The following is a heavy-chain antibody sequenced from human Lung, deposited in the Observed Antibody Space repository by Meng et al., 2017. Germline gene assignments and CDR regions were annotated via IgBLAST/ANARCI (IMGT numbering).Heavy chain of an antibody. CDR2: IKSNSDGGTT. Sequence: VVLVVSGGCLVKPGGSLRLSCVASGFSFTDAWMSWVRQAPGKGLEWVGRIKSNSDGGTTDYAAPVKGRFTISRDDSKNTLYLQMNSLITEDTAVYFCATGAAAADHWGQGTLVTASS. J-gene: IGHJ4*02. V-gene: IGHV3-15*01. CDR3: ATGAAAADH. CDR1: GFSFTDAW. D-gene: IGHD6-13*01.